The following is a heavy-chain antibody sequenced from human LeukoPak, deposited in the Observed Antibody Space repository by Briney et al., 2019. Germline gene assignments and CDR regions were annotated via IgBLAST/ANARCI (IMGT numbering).Heavy chain of an antibody. Sequence: GGSLRLSCAASGFTFSSFWMHWVRQAPGKGLVWVSRINSVGSSTSYADSVKGRFTISRDNAKNTLYLQMNSLRAEDTAVYYCARERTSGWDAFDFWGQGTLVTGSS. D-gene: IGHD6-19*01. V-gene: IGHV3-74*01. CDR1: GFTFSSFW. CDR2: INSVGSST. J-gene: IGHJ4*02. CDR3: ARERTSGWDAFDF.